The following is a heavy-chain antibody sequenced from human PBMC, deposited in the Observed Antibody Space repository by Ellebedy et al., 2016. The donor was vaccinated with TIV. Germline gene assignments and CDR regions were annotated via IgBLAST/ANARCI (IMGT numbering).Heavy chain of an antibody. CDR1: GYTFTSYG. Sequence: ASVKVSXXASGYTFTSYGISWVRQAPGQGLEWMGWISAYNGNTNYAQKLQGRVTMTTDTSTSTAYMELRSLRSDDTAVYYCARDLGSGWYFVYDYWGQGTLVTVSS. J-gene: IGHJ4*02. CDR3: ARDLGSGWYFVYDY. V-gene: IGHV1-18*01. D-gene: IGHD6-19*01. CDR2: ISAYNGNT.